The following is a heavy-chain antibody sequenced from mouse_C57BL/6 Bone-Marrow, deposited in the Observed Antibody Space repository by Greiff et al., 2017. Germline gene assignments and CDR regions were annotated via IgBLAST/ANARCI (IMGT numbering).Heavy chain of an antibody. V-gene: IGHV1-76*01. Sequence: VMLVESGAELVRPGASVKLSCKASGYTFTDYYINWVKQRPGQGLEWIARIYPGSGNTYYNEKFKGKATLTAEKSSSTAYMQLSSLTSEDSAVYFCARAHSFDYWGQGTTLTVSS. CDR1: GYTFTDYY. J-gene: IGHJ2*01. CDR2: IYPGSGNT. CDR3: ARAHSFDY.